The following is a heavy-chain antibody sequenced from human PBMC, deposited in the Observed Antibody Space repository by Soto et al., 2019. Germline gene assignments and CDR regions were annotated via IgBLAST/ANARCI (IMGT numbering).Heavy chain of an antibody. V-gene: IGHV3-23*01. CDR2: ITGSGGST. D-gene: IGHD6-19*01. J-gene: IGHJ3*02. CDR3: AKDRRFSSGWGALDI. CDR1: GFTFSSYA. Sequence: GGSLRLSCAASGFTFSSYAMSWVRQAPGKGLEWVSTITGSGGSTYYADSVKGRFTISRENSKKQLFLQMNSLRAEDTAVYYCAKDRRFSSGWGALDIWGQGTMVTVSS.